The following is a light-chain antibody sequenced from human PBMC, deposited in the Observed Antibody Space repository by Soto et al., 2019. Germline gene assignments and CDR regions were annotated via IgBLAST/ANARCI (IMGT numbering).Light chain of an antibody. CDR1: SGHSSYA. V-gene: IGLV4-69*01. CDR2: LNSDGSH. CDR3: QTWGTGTLV. J-gene: IGLJ2*01. Sequence: QLVLTQSPSASASLGASVKLTCTLSSGHSSYAIAWHQQQPEKGPRYLMKLNSDGSHSKGDGIPDRFSGSSSGAERYLTISSHQSEDEADYYCQTWGTGTLVFGGGTKLTVL.